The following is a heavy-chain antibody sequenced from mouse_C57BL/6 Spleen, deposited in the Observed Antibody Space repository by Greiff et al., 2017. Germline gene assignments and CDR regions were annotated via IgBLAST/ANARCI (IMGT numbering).Heavy chain of an antibody. CDR3: ASGTAQALWFAY. CDR1: GYTFTSYW. D-gene: IGHD3-2*02. Sequence: QVHVKQSGAELVKPGASVKLSCKASGYTFTSYWMHWVKQRPGRGLEWIGRIDPNSGGTKYNEKFKSKATLTVDKPSSTAYMQLSSLTSEDSAVYDCASGTAQALWFAYWGQGTLVTVSA. CDR2: IDPNSGGT. V-gene: IGHV1-72*01. J-gene: IGHJ3*01.